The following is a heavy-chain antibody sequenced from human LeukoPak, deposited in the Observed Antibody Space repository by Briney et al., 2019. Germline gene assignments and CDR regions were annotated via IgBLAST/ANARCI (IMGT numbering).Heavy chain of an antibody. J-gene: IGHJ6*02. V-gene: IGHV1-46*01. CDR1: GYTFTGYY. CDR2: INPSGGST. CDR3: ARDRTIFGGYYYYGMDV. Sequence: ASVKVSCKASGYTFTGYYMHWVRQAPGQGLEWMGIINPSGGSTSYAQKFQGRVTMTRGTSTSTVYMELSSLRSEDTAVYYCARDRTIFGGYYYYGMDVWGQGTTVTVSS. D-gene: IGHD3-3*01.